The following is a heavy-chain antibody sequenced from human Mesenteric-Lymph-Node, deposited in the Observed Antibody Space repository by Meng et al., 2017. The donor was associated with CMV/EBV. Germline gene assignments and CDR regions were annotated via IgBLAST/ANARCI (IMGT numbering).Heavy chain of an antibody. J-gene: IGHJ3*01. CDR2: IHPVGTNT. CDR1: RFSFSSHW. CDR3: ARWEDASEYAFDL. D-gene: IGHD2-8*01. V-gene: IGHV3-74*01. Sequence: GESLKISCAASRFSFSSHWMHWVRQSPGKGLVWVSRIHPVGTNTIYADSVKGRFTISRDNAKNTLYLQMNSLRAEDTAVYYCARWEDASEYAFDLWGQGTMVTVSS.